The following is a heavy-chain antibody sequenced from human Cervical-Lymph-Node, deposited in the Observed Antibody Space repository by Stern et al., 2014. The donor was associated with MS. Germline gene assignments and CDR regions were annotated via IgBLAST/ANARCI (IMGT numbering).Heavy chain of an antibody. Sequence: VQLVQSGAEVKKPGASVKVSCEASGYTFTSYGISWVRQAPGQGIEWMGWISAYNDNTKYTQKVQGRVTMTTDTSTSTAYMELRSLRSDDTAVYYCARDSIAVPAKTGDHWGQGTLVTVSS. V-gene: IGHV1-18*01. CDR2: ISAYNDNT. CDR3: ARDSIAVPAKTGDH. CDR1: GYTFTSYG. J-gene: IGHJ4*02. D-gene: IGHD2-15*01.